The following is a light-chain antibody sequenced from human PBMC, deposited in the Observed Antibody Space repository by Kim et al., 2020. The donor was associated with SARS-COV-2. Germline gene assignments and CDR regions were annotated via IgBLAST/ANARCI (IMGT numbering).Light chain of an antibody. Sequence: QSALTQPRSVSGSPGQSVTISCTGSSSNVGAYNYVSWYQHHPGKAPKLMIFDVNKRPSGVPDRFSGSKSGNTASLTISGLQTEDETDYYCCSYAGNSAFVFGGGTKVTVL. J-gene: IGLJ3*02. CDR3: CSYAGNSAFV. CDR1: SSNVGAYNY. CDR2: DVN. V-gene: IGLV2-11*01.